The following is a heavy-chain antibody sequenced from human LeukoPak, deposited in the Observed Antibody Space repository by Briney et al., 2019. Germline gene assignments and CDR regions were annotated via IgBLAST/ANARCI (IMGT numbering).Heavy chain of an antibody. CDR2: ISINTDT. J-gene: IGHJ4*02. CDR1: GIAVTGNY. CDR3: AIAQSWHELFVS. D-gene: IGHD1-1*01. V-gene: IGHV3-53*01. Sequence: GGSLTLSCAASGIAVTGNYMSWVRQPPGKGLEWVSFISINTDTFYADSVRGRFTISRDSSKNTLFLQMNSLRDEDSAVYYCAIAQSWHELFVSWGQGTLVTVSS.